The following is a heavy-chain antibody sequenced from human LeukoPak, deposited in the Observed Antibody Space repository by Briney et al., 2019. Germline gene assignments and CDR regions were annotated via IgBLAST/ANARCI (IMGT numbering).Heavy chain of an antibody. CDR1: GFTFSRHW. J-gene: IGHJ5*02. Sequence: GGSLRLSCTASGFTFSRHWMHWVRQAPGKGLVWVSRINSDGSSTSYADSAKGRFTISRDNAKNTLYMQMNSLRDEDTAVCYCARSGYGDGYNWFDPWGQGTLVTVSS. D-gene: IGHD4-17*01. CDR2: INSDGSST. CDR3: ARSGYGDGYNWFDP. V-gene: IGHV3-74*01.